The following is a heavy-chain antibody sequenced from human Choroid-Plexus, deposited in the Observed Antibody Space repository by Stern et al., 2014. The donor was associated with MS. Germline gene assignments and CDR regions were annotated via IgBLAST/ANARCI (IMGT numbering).Heavy chain of an antibody. CDR2: ISYDGGNK. D-gene: IGHD2/OR15-2a*01. CDR3: AKDRQYLTYFFDH. V-gene: IGHV3-30*18. Sequence: VQLVESGGGVVQPGRPLRLSCVASGFTFGSCAMHWVRQAPGKGLEWVAGISYDGGNKYYADSVKGRFTISRDNSQNTLYMQMSSLRPEGTAVYYCAKDRQYLTYFFDHWGQGSLVTVSS. J-gene: IGHJ5*02. CDR1: GFTFGSCA.